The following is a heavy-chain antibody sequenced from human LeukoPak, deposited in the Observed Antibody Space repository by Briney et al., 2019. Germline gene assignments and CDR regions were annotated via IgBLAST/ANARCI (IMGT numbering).Heavy chain of an antibody. V-gene: IGHV4-31*03. CDR3: AGDSGNSAFDY. CDR2: VHYSGST. D-gene: IGHD4-23*01. Sequence: SETLSLTCTVSVGSTISGAYYWSWIRQHPGKGLEWIAYVHYSGSTYYNPSLKSRFTISVDTSQNQFSLKLRSVTAADTAVYYCAGDSGNSAFDYWGQGTLVTVSS. CDR1: VGSTISGAYY. J-gene: IGHJ4*02.